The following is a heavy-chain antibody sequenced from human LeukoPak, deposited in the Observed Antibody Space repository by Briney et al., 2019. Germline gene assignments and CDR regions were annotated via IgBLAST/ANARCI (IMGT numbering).Heavy chain of an antibody. CDR2: MNPNSGNT. Sequence: ASVKVSCKASGYTFTSYDINWVRQATGQGLEWMGWMNPNSGNTGYAQKFQGRVTITRNTSISTAYMELSSLRSEDTAVYYCAGTYSSSRNYYYYMDVWGKGTTVTVSS. V-gene: IGHV1-8*03. CDR3: AGTYSSSRNYYYYMDV. D-gene: IGHD6-6*01. J-gene: IGHJ6*03. CDR1: GYTFTSYD.